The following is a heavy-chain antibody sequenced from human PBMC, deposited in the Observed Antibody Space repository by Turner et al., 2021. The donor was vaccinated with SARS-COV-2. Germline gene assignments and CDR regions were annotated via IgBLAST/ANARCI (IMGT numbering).Heavy chain of an antibody. D-gene: IGHD1-7*01. J-gene: IGHJ6*02. Sequence: EVQLVQSGAEVKKPGESLRISCKASGYSFTTYWIYWVRQMPGERLEWIGRIGPSDSYTNYNPSFQGHVTISSDQSITTAYLQWSSLKASDTAIYYCASGVRVRMTGTIPIPHSKMDVWGQGTTVTVSS. CDR3: ASGVRVRMTGTIPIPHSKMDV. V-gene: IGHV5-10-1*03. CDR1: GYSFTTYW. CDR2: IGPSDSYT.